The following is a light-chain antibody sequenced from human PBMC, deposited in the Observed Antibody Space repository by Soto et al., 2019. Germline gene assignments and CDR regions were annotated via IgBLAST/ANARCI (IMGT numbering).Light chain of an antibody. Sequence: SVLTQPPSGSGAPGQMVTISCTGSSSNIGAGFDVHWYQQLPGTAPRLVIYGNTNRPSGVPDRFSGSWSGTSASLAITGLQAEDGADYYCQSSDSSMSRIFGTGTKVTLL. J-gene: IGLJ1*01. CDR3: QSSDSSMSRI. CDR1: SSNIGAGFD. V-gene: IGLV1-40*01. CDR2: GNT.